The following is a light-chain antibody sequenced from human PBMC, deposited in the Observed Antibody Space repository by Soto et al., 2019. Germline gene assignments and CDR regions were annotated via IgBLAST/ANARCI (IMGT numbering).Light chain of an antibody. V-gene: IGKV3-20*01. J-gene: IGKJ2*01. CDR3: HQYGYGRDT. CDR1: QRITSDY. CDR2: GAS. Sequence: DTVLMQSPGTLSLSPGERATLSCRASQRITSDYLAWYRQRPGQAPRLLIYGASSRATGIPDRFSASGSGTDFILTITRLDPEDSAVYYCHQYGYGRDTFGQGTKLEI.